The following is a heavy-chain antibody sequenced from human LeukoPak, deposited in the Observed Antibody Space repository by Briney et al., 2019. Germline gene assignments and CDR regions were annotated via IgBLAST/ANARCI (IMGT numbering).Heavy chain of an antibody. V-gene: IGHV1-18*01. D-gene: IGHD3-22*01. CDR1: GYTFTTYG. CDR3: ATQHSSGYYSPHYYYGMDV. CDR2: ISAYKGNT. J-gene: IGHJ6*02. Sequence: ASVKVSCKASGYTFTTYGISWVRQAPGQGLEWMGWISAYKGNTNYAQKLQGRVTMTTETSTSTAYMELRSLRSDDTAVYYCATQHSSGYYSPHYYYGMDVWGQGTTVTVSS.